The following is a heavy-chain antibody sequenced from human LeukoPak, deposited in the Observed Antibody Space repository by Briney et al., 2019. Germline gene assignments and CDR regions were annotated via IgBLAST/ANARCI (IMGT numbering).Heavy chain of an antibody. CDR2: ISSSGSYI. D-gene: IGHD2-15*01. CDR1: GFTFSSYS. J-gene: IGHJ4*02. V-gene: IGHV3-21*04. Sequence: GSLRLSCAASGFTFSSYSMNWVRQAPGKGLEWVSSISSSGSYIYYADSVKGRFTISRDNAKNSLYLQMNSLRAEDTAVYYCAYSATTRLFDYWGQGTLVTVSS. CDR3: AYSATTRLFDY.